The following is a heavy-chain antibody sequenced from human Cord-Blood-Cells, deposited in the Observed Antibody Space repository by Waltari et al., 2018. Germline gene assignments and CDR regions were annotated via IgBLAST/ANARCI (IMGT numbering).Heavy chain of an antibody. CDR3: ARALYYDFWSGYDAFDI. J-gene: IGHJ3*02. CDR1: GFTFSSYW. D-gene: IGHD3-3*01. V-gene: IGHV3-74*01. Sequence: EVQLVESGGGLVQPGGSLRLSCAASGFTFSSYWMHWVRQAPGKGLVWVSRINSEGSSTSYADSVKGRFTISRDNAKNTLYLQMNSLRAEDTAVYYCARALYYDFWSGYDAFDIWGQGTMVTVSS. CDR2: INSEGSST.